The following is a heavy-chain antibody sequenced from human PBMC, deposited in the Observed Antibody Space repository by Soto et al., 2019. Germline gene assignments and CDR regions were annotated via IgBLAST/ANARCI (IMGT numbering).Heavy chain of an antibody. V-gene: IGHV1-69*13. CDR1: RGTFHRHS. Sequence: GASENVSYMPSRGTFHRHSINLGRLAPGPGLEWMGWIIPLFGTSNYAQKFKGRVTISADESTSTAYMELSSLTSEDAAVYCGASAAIHGSSWYFWFDPWGQGTLVTVSS. CDR2: IIPLFGTS. CDR3: ASAAIHGSSWYFWFDP. J-gene: IGHJ5*02. D-gene: IGHD6-13*01.